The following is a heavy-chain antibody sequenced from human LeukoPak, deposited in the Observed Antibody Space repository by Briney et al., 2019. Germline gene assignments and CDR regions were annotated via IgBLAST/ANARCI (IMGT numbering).Heavy chain of an antibody. V-gene: IGHV4-34*01. CDR3: ARDSLGDAFDI. D-gene: IGHD7-27*01. Sequence: SETLSLTCTVSGGSISSYYWSWIRQPPGKGLEWIGEINHSGSTNYNPSLKSRVTISVDTSKNQFSLKLSSVTAADTAVYYCARDSLGDAFDIWGQGTMVTVSS. CDR2: INHSGST. CDR1: GGSISSYY. J-gene: IGHJ3*02.